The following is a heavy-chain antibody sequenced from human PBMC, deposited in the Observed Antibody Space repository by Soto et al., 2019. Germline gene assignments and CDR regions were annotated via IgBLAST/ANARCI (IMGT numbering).Heavy chain of an antibody. CDR3: ARRGYSYGLDV. CDR2: IYPCDSDT. V-gene: IGHV5-51*01. J-gene: IGHJ6*02. CDR1: GYNFATYW. D-gene: IGHD5-18*01. Sequence: GESLKISCDGSGYNFATYWIAWVLQLPGKGPEWMGIIYPCDSDTSYSPSFQCQVTISVDKSISTAYLQWNSLKASDTAVYYCARRGYSYGLDVWGQGTKVTVSS.